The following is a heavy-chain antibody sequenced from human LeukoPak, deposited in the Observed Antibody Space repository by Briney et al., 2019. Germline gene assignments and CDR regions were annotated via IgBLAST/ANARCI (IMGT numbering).Heavy chain of an antibody. D-gene: IGHD3-10*01. CDR2: IYYSGST. Sequence: SETLSLTCTVSGGSISSSSYYWGWIRQPPGKGLEWIGSIYYSGSTYYNPSLKSRVTISVDTSKNQFSLKLSSVTAADTDVYYCGARHYYSSGSYLALNSVWGQGTLVTVSS. V-gene: IGHV4-39*01. CDR1: GGSISSSSYY. J-gene: IGHJ4*02. CDR3: GARHYYSSGSYLALNSV.